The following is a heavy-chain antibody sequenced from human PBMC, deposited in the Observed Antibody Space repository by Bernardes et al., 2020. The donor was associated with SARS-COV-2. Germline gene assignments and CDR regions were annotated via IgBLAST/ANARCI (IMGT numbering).Heavy chain of an antibody. CDR1: GGSITSYY. CDR3: ARGVQAHCSTTSCYNGNGFDY. D-gene: IGHD2-2*02. J-gene: IGHJ4*02. V-gene: IGHV4-59*01. Sequence: SEPLSLTCTVSGGSITSYYWSWIRQPPGKRLEWIGYFHNSGATKYNPSLKSRVTISGDTSKNQFSLNLTSFTAADTALYYCARGVQAHCSTTSCYNGNGFDYWGQGTLVTVSS. CDR2: FHNSGAT.